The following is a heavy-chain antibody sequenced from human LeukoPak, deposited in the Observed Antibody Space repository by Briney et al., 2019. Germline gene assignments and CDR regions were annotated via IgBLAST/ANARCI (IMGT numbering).Heavy chain of an antibody. J-gene: IGHJ4*02. CDR3: ARDEDYFDSSGFDY. V-gene: IGHV3-48*04. Sequence: GGSLRLSCAASGFTFSSYSMNWVRQAPGKGLEWVSYISSSSSTIYYADSVKGRFTISRDNAKNSLYLQMNSLRADDTALYYCARDEDYFDSSGFDYWGQGTLVTVSS. CDR2: ISSSSSTI. CDR1: GFTFSSYS. D-gene: IGHD3-22*01.